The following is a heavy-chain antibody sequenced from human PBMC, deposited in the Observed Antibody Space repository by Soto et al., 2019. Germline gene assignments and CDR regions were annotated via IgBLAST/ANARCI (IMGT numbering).Heavy chain of an antibody. CDR1: GGTFSTYT. CDR2: IIPIIGII. CDR3: VRGDNWSDEASDY. V-gene: IGHV1-69*02. D-gene: IGHD1-1*01. Sequence: GASVKVSCKASGGTFSTYTITWVRQAPGQGLEWMGRIIPIIGIINYAQKFQGRDTSKNTLYLQMNNLRADDTAVYYCVRGDNWSDEASDYWGQGTLVTVSS. J-gene: IGHJ4*02.